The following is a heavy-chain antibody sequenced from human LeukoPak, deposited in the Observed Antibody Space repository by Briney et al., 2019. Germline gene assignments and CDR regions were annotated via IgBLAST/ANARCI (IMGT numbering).Heavy chain of an antibody. V-gene: IGHV4-30-2*01. CDR2: IYHNGST. CDR1: GGSISSGGYS. CDR3: ARDLPDY. J-gene: IGHJ4*02. Sequence: SQTLSLTCAVSGGSISSGGYSWSWVRQPPGKGLEWIGYIYHNGSTNYNPSLKSRVTISVDKSKNQFSLKLSSVTAADTAVYYCARDLPDYWGQGTLVTVSS.